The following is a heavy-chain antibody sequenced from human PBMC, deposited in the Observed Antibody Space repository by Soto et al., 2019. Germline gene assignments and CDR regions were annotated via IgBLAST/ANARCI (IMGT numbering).Heavy chain of an antibody. Sequence: SETLSLTCTVSGGSISSYHWSWIRQPPGKGLEWIGYIYYSGSTNYNPSLKSRVTISVDTSKNQFPLKLSSVTAADTAVYYCARERGYCSGGSCSFFADYWGQGTLVTVS. J-gene: IGHJ4*02. CDR2: IYYSGST. D-gene: IGHD2-15*01. V-gene: IGHV4-59*01. CDR1: GGSISSYH. CDR3: ARERGYCSGGSCSFFADY.